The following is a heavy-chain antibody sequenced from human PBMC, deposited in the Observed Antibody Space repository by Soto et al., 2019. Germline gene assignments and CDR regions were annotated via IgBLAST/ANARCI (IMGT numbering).Heavy chain of an antibody. Sequence: SETLSLTCTVSGDSINNHYWSWIRQPPGKRLEWIGYIYYTGSTTYNPSLESRVNMSVDTSKNQFSLDLSSVNAADTAVYYCAKYRRTAAEGYTLDYWGQGTLVTVSS. D-gene: IGHD5-12*01. V-gene: IGHV4-59*11. CDR1: GDSINNHY. CDR3: AKYRRTAAEGYTLDY. CDR2: IYYTGST. J-gene: IGHJ4*02.